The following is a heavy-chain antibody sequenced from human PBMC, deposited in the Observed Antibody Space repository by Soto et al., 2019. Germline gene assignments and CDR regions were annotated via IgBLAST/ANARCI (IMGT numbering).Heavy chain of an antibody. CDR2: ISGSGGST. CDR3: AKEALAGVRGVMYYFDY. J-gene: IGHJ4*02. Sequence: GGSLRLSCAASGFTFSSYAMSWVRQAPGKGLEWVSAISGSGGSTYYADSVKGRFTISRDNSKNTLYLQMNSLRAEDTAVYYGAKEALAGVRGVMYYFDYWGQGTLVTVSS. D-gene: IGHD3-10*01. CDR1: GFTFSSYA. V-gene: IGHV3-23*01.